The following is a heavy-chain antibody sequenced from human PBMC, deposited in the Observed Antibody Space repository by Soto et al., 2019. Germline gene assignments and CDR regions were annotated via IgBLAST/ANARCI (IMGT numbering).Heavy chain of an antibody. Sequence: RHSCAAAGVSISSYGMHRVSKAPGKGLEWVAVISYDGSNKYYADSVKGRFTISRDNSKNTLYLQMNSLRAEDTAVYYCAKSASYYGYDAFDIWGQGTMVTVSS. CDR3: AKSASYYGYDAFDI. J-gene: IGHJ3*02. CDR1: GVSISSYG. CDR2: ISYDGSNK. V-gene: IGHV3-30*18. D-gene: IGHD1-26*01.